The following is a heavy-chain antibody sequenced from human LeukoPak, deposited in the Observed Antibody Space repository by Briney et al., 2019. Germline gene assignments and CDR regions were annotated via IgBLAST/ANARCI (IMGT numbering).Heavy chain of an antibody. D-gene: IGHD3-22*01. J-gene: IGHJ4*02. Sequence: PSETLSLTCAVYGGSFSGYYWGWIRQPPGKGLEWIGEINHSGSTNYNPSLKSRVTVSVDTSKNQFSLKLSSVTAADTAVYYCAREHRESYYYDSSGYLGNFDYWGQGTLVTVSS. CDR3: AREHRESYYYDSSGYLGNFDY. CDR1: GGSFSGYY. V-gene: IGHV4-34*01. CDR2: INHSGST.